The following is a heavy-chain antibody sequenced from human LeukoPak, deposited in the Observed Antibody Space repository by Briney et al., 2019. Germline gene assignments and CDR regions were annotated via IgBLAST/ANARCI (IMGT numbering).Heavy chain of an antibody. D-gene: IGHD3-3*01. Sequence: PGGSLRLSYAASGFTFSNYAMSWVRQAPGKGLEWVSAISGSGGSTYYADSVKGRFTISRDNSKNTLYLQMNSLRAEDTAVYYCAKALVYYDFWSGYYFDYWGQGTLVTVSS. CDR2: ISGSGGST. V-gene: IGHV3-23*01. CDR3: AKALVYYDFWSGYYFDY. CDR1: GFTFSNYA. J-gene: IGHJ4*02.